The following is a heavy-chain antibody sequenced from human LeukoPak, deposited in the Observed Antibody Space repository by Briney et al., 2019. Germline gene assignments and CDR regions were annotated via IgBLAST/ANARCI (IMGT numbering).Heavy chain of an antibody. D-gene: IGHD1-26*01. CDR1: GGSFSGYY. CDR3: ASLIVGATSRFDY. V-gene: IGHV4-34*01. Sequence: SETLSLTCAVYGGSFSGYYWSWIRQPPGKGLEWIGEINHSGSTNYNPSLKSRVTISVDTSKNQFSLKLSSVTAADTAVYYCASLIVGATSRFDYWGQGTLVTVSS. CDR2: INHSGST. J-gene: IGHJ4*02.